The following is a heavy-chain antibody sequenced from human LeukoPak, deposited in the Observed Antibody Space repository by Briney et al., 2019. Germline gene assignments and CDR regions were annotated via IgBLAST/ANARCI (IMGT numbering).Heavy chain of an antibody. J-gene: IGHJ3*02. D-gene: IGHD2-8*01. V-gene: IGHV4-31*03. CDR3: ARDFRPLRAFDI. CDR1: GGSISSGGYS. Sequence: SGTLSFTCTVSGGSISSGGYSWSWIRQHPGKGLEWIGYIYYSGSTYYNPSLKSRVTISVDTSKNQFSLKLSSVTAADTAVYYCARDFRPLRAFDIWGQGTMVTVSS. CDR2: IYYSGST.